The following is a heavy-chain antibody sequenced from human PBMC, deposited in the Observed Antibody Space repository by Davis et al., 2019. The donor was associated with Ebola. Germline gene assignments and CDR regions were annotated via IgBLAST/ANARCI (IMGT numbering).Heavy chain of an antibody. CDR1: GGSISSYY. Sequence: MPSETLSLTCTVSGGSISSYYWSWIRQPPGKGLEWIGYIYYSGSTNYNPSLKSRVTISVDTSKKQLSLKLNSVTAADTAVYYCARDSGYGMDVWGQGTTVTVSS. CDR2: IYYSGST. J-gene: IGHJ6*02. D-gene: IGHD1-26*01. V-gene: IGHV4-59*01. CDR3: ARDSGYGMDV.